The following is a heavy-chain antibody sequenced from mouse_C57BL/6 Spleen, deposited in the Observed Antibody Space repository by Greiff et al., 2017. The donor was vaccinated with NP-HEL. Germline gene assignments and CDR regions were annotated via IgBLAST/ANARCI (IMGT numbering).Heavy chain of an antibody. CDR3: ARGGDYASWFAY. CDR1: GYSITSGYD. Sequence: EVKVVESGPGMVKPSQSLSLTCTVTGYSITSGYDWHWIRHFPGNKLEWMGYISYSGSTNYNPSLKSRISITHDTSKNHFFLKLNSVTTEDTATYYCARGGDYASWFAYWGQGTLVTVSA. D-gene: IGHD1-1*02. CDR2: ISYSGST. J-gene: IGHJ3*01. V-gene: IGHV3-1*01.